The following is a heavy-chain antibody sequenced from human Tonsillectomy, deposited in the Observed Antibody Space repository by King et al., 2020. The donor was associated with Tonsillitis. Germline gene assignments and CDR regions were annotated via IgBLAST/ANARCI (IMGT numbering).Heavy chain of an antibody. V-gene: IGHV3-7*01. CDR1: GFTFSSYW. D-gene: IGHD2-8*01. CDR2: IKQDGSEK. Sequence: VQLVESGGGLVQPGGSLRLSCAASGFTFSSYWMNWVRQAPGKGLEWVANIKQDGSEKYYVDSVKGRFTISRDNAKNSLYLQMNSLRAEETAMYYCARRLKGGMVYALAYWYFDLWGPGTRVTVSP. CDR3: ARRLKGGMVYALAYWYFDL. J-gene: IGHJ2*01.